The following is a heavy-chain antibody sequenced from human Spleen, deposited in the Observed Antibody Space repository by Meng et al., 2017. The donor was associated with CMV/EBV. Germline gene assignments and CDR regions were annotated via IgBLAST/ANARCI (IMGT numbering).Heavy chain of an antibody. CDR2: INSDGSST. CDR3: ARGNWKQGYYYYGMDV. V-gene: IGHV3-74*01. Sequence: GESLKISCAASGFTFSSYWMHWVRQAPGKGLVWVSRINSDGSSTSYADSVKGRFTISRDNAKNTLYLQMNSLRAEDTAVYYCARGNWKQGYYYYGMDVWGQGTTVTVSS. CDR1: GFTFSSYW. J-gene: IGHJ6*02. D-gene: IGHD1-1*01.